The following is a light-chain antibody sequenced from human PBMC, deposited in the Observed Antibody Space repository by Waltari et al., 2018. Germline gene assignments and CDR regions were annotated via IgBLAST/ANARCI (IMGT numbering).Light chain of an antibody. CDR2: DVS. V-gene: IGLV2-11*02. CDR3: CSYAGSYTYV. J-gene: IGLJ1*01. CDR1: SSDVRGYNY. Sequence: QSALTQPRSVSGSPGQPVPISCTGTSSDVRGYNYVSWYQQHPGTAPKLMIYDVSKRPSGVPDRFSGSKSGNTASLTISGLQADDEADYYCCSYAGSYTYVFAAGTKVTVL.